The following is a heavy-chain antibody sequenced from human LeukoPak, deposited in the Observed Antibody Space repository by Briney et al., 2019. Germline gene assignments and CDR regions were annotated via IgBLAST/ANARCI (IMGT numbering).Heavy chain of an antibody. CDR1: GFTFNNYW. V-gene: IGHV3-7*03. Sequence: GGSLRLSCAASGFTFNNYWMSWVRQAPGKGLEWVANVKYEGSEKYYVDSVKGRFTISRDNAKSSLFLQMNSLRAEDAAVYYCAKEYYYDSSGSPLGYWGQGTLVTVSS. J-gene: IGHJ4*02. D-gene: IGHD3-22*01. CDR2: VKYEGSEK. CDR3: AKEYYYDSSGSPLGY.